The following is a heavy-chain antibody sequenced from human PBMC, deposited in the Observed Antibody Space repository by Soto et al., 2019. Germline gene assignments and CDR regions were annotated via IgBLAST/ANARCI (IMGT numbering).Heavy chain of an antibody. CDR3: ARDGPYSSSSGGYYYGMDV. J-gene: IGHJ6*02. V-gene: IGHV3-53*01. Sequence: EVQLVESGGGLIQPGGSLRLSCAASGFTVSSNYMSWVRQAPGKGLEWVSVIYSGGSTYYADSVKGRFTISRDNSKNTLYLQMTSLRAEDTAVYYCARDGPYSSSSGGYYYGMDVWGQGTTVTVSS. CDR2: IYSGGST. CDR1: GFTVSSNY. D-gene: IGHD6-6*01.